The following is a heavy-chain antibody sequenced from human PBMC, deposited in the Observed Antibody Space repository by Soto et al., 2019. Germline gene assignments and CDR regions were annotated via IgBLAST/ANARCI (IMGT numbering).Heavy chain of an antibody. D-gene: IGHD2-2*01. CDR2: MNPNSGNT. CDR1: GYTFTSYD. CDR3: ARGPPGGTAAIPSNPDDY. V-gene: IGHV1-8*01. J-gene: IGHJ4*02. Sequence: QVQLVQSGAEVKKPGASVKVSCKASGYTFTSYDINWVRQATGQGLEWMGWMNPNSGNTGYAQKFQGRVTMTRNTSLSTAYMELSSLRSEDTAVYYCARGPPGGTAAIPSNPDDYWGQGTLVTVSS.